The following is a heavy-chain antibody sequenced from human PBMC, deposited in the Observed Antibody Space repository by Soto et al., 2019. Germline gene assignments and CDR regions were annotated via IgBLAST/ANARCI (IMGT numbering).Heavy chain of an antibody. Sequence: SETLSLTCTVSGDSISSSSFFWGWVRQPPGTGLEWIGSILHSGSSHHNPSLKSRVTISVDRSKNQVSLKLSSVTAADTAVYYCATSWGGYYYLDYWGQGTLVTVSS. CDR3: ATSWGGYYYLDY. V-gene: IGHV4-39*07. CDR2: ILHSGSS. D-gene: IGHD3-3*01. CDR1: GDSISSSSFF. J-gene: IGHJ4*02.